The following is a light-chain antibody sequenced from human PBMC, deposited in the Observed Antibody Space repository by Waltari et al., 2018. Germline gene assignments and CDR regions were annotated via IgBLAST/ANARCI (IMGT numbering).Light chain of an antibody. CDR1: QRVLYTSNNKNY. V-gene: IGKV4-1*01. CDR3: QQYYSMPLT. Sequence: DIVMTQSPDSLAVSLGARATIHCKSSQRVLYTSNNKNYLTWYHQKPGQPPKLLIYWASTRESGVPDRFSGSGSGTDFTLTISSRRAEDVAVYYCQQYYSMPLTFGGGTKVEIK. J-gene: IGKJ4*01. CDR2: WAS.